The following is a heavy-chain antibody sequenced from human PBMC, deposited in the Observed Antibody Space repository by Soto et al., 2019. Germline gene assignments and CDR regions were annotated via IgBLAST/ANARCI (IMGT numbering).Heavy chain of an antibody. Sequence: QVQLQNWGAGLLKPSETLSLTCAVYGGSFSGYYWSWIRQPPGKGLEWMGEINHSGSTNYNPSLKSRVTISVDTSKNTFSLKLSSVTAADTAVYDCARGVGVRVEDIVLVPDSYLGWSDPWGQGTLVTVSS. CDR3: ARGVGVRVEDIVLVPDSYLGWSDP. CDR1: GGSFSGYY. D-gene: IGHD2-2*01. V-gene: IGHV4-34*01. CDR2: INHSGST. J-gene: IGHJ5*02.